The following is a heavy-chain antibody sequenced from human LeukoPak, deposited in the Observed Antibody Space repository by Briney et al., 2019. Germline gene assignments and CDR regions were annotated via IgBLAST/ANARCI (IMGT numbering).Heavy chain of an antibody. J-gene: IGHJ6*04. D-gene: IGHD2-2*01. Sequence: ASVKVSCKASGGTFSSYAISWVRQAPGQGLEWMGGIIPIFGTANYAQKFQGRVTITADESTSTAYMELSSLRSEDTAVYYCARTDTGYCSSTSCSNYYYYGMDVWGKGTTVTVSS. CDR1: GGTFSSYA. V-gene: IGHV1-69*13. CDR2: IIPIFGTA. CDR3: ARTDTGYCSSTSCSNYYYYGMDV.